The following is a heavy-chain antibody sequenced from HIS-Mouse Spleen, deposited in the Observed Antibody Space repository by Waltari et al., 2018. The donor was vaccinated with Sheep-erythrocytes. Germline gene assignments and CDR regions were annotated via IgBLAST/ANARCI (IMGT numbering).Heavy chain of an antibody. J-gene: IGHJ4*02. D-gene: IGHD3-22*01. CDR3: ARLYYYDSSGYYFDY. CDR1: GGSISSRSSY. V-gene: IGHV4-39*01. CDR2: IYYSGST. Sequence: QLQLQESGPGLVKPSETLSLTCTVSGGSISSRSSYWGWIRQPPGKGLEWIGSIYYSGSTYYNPSLKSRVTISVDTSKNQFSLKLSSVTAADTAVYYCARLYYYDSSGYYFDYWGQGTLVTVSS.